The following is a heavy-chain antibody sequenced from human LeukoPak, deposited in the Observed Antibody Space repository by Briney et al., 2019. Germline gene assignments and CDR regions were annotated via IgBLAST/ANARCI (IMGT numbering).Heavy chain of an antibody. V-gene: IGHV4-61*02. CDR2: IYTSGST. CDR1: GGSISSGSYY. CDR3: ASQYCGGDCKGPGAFDV. Sequence: KTSETLSLTCTVSGGSISSGSYYWSWIRQPAGKGLEWIGRIYTSGSTNYNPSLKSRVTISVDTSKNQFSLKLSSVTAADTAVYYCASQYCGGDCKGPGAFDVWGQGTMVAVSS. D-gene: IGHD2-21*02. J-gene: IGHJ3*01.